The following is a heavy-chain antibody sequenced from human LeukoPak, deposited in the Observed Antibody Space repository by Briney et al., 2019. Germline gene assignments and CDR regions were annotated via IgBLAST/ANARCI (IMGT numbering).Heavy chain of an antibody. J-gene: IGHJ4*02. CDR3: AKVLDILTADYFRPEVYCFDY. CDR1: GFTFSSYG. V-gene: IGHV3-30*02. CDR2: IRFDGSTK. Sequence: GGSLRLSCAASGFTFSSYGIHWVRQAPGKGLEWVTFIRFDGSTKYYSDSAKGRFTISRDNSKNTVYLQMNSLRPDDTAIYYCAKVLDILTADYFRPEVYCFDYWGRGTLVTVSS. D-gene: IGHD3-9*01.